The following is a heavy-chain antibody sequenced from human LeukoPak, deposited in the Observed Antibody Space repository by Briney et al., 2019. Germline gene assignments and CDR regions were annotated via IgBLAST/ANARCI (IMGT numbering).Heavy chain of an antibody. Sequence: GGSLRLSCAVSGFTFSSYGMHWVRQAPGKGLEWVAVISNDGGNKYYADSVKGRFTLSRDNSKDTLYLQMNSLRAEDTAVYYCAKDLGSGTPPMYFHFWGQGTLVTVSS. CDR3: AKDLGSGTPPMYFHF. CDR1: GFTFSSYG. CDR2: ISNDGGNK. J-gene: IGHJ4*02. V-gene: IGHV3-30*18. D-gene: IGHD3-10*01.